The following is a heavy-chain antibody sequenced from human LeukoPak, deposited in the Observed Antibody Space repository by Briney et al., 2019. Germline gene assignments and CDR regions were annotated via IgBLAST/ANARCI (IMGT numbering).Heavy chain of an antibody. CDR3: AREGSRRLYMDV. CDR1: GGSMTTGNW. Sequence: PSETLSLTCAVSGGSMTTGNWWTWVRPSPDKGLEWIGEIFHNGTSNYNPSLKSRVTISIDISKNQFSLRVTSLTAADSAVYFCAREGSRRLYMDVWGRGTTIVVSS. CDR2: IFHNGTS. D-gene: IGHD2-15*01. V-gene: IGHV4-4*02. J-gene: IGHJ6*03.